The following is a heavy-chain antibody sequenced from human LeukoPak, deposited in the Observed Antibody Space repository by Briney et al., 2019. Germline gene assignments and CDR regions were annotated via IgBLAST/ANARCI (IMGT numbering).Heavy chain of an antibody. CDR1: GFTFSSYA. CDR3: AKVAGVSGWLNDALDI. V-gene: IGHV3-30*18. CDR2: ISHDGTNK. J-gene: IGHJ3*02. D-gene: IGHD6-19*01. Sequence: GGSLRLSCAASGFTFSSYAMHWVRQGPGKGLEWVAVISHDGTNKYYVDSVKGRFTISRDNSKNTLYLQMDSLRADDTAVYYCAKVAGVSGWLNDALDIWGQGTMVTVSS.